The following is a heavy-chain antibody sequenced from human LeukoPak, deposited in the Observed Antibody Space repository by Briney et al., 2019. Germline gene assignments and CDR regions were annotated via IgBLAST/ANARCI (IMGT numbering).Heavy chain of an antibody. CDR1: GGSISSYY. D-gene: IGHD3-9*01. CDR2: IYTSGST. J-gene: IGHJ4*02. Sequence: PSETLSLTCTVSGGSISSYYWSWIRQPAGKGXXWIGRIYTSGSTNYNPSLKSRVTMSVDTSKNQFSLKLSSVTAADTAVYYCARGSRYFDPFDYWGQGTLVTVSS. V-gene: IGHV4-4*07. CDR3: ARGSRYFDPFDY.